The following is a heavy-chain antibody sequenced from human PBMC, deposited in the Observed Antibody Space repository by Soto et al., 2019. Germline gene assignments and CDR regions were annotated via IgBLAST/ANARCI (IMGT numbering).Heavy chain of an antibody. CDR3: ARGELRFLEWSHPYGMDV. V-gene: IGHV3-53*01. CDR2: IYSGGST. J-gene: IGHJ6*02. D-gene: IGHD3-3*01. CDR1: GFTVSSNY. Sequence: GGSLRLSCAASGFTVSSNYMSWVRQAPGKGLEWVSVIYSGGSTYYADSVKGRFTISRDNSKNTLYLQMNSLRAEDTAVYYCARGELRFLEWSHPYGMDVWGQGTTVTVSS.